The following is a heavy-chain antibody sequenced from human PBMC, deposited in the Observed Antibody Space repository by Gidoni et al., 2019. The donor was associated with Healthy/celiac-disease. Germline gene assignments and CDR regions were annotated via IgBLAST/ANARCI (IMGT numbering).Heavy chain of an antibody. V-gene: IGHV3-11*05. Sequence: QVPLVESGRGLVKPGGSLRLSCATSSFTFSDYYMSWIRQAPGKGLEWVSDISSSSSYTNNADYEKGRFTISRDNAKNSMYLQMNSLRAEDTAVYYCANRDVRRGGIGYWGQGTLVTVSS. CDR2: ISSSSSYT. CDR3: ANRDVRRGGIGY. D-gene: IGHD3-10*01. CDR1: SFTFSDYY. J-gene: IGHJ4*02.